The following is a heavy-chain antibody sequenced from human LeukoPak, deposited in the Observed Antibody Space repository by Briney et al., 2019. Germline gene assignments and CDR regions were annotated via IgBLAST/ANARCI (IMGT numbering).Heavy chain of an antibody. D-gene: IGHD2-2*01. CDR2: ISGSGGST. CDR1: GFTFSSYA. J-gene: IGHJ6*02. V-gene: IGHV3-23*01. Sequence: GGSLRLSCAASGFTFSSYAMSWVRQAPGKGLEWVSAISGSGGSTYYADSVKGRFTISRDNSKNTLYLQMNSLRAEDTAVYYCAKVGGLYCSSTSCPGRYYYYYYGMDVWGQGTTVTVSS. CDR3: AKVGGLYCSSTSCPGRYYYYYYGMDV.